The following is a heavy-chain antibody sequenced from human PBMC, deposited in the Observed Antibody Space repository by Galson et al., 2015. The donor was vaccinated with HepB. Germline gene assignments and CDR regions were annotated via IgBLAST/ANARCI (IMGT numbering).Heavy chain of an antibody. J-gene: IGHJ5*02. Sequence: TLSLTCTVSGGSISSTSYYWSWIRQPAGKGLEWIGHIYIRGSSNYNPSLKSRVTMSVDTSKNQFSLKLSSVTAADTAVYYCARWWGSGSYSTFFDPWGQGTLVTVSS. V-gene: IGHV4-61*09. CDR1: GGSISSTSYY. CDR3: ARWWGSGSYSTFFDP. CDR2: IYIRGSS. D-gene: IGHD3-10*01.